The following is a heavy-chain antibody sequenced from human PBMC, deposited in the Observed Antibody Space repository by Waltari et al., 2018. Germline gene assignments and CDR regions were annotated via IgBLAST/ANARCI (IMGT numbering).Heavy chain of an antibody. CDR3: ARSAAIVVRGRYFQY. CDR2: ITDRGLP. V-gene: IGHV4-34*02. J-gene: IGHJ1*01. CDR1: GGSSFGAYF. D-gene: IGHD3-10*01. Sequence: QVLLQQWGAGLLKPSETLSLSCAVHGGSSFGAYFWNWVRQVPGKGLEWIGEITDRGLPNYNPALKSRATISVDTSRNQFSLTLTSVTAADTALYYCARSAAIVVRGRYFQYWGQGTLVTVSS.